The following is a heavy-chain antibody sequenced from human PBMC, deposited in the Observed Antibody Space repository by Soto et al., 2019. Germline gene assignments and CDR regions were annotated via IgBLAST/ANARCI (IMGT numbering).Heavy chain of an antibody. CDR1: GFTFPSYG. CDR3: AKDSLRIYDFWSGTGNWFDP. D-gene: IGHD3-3*01. J-gene: IGHJ5*02. V-gene: IGHV3-23*01. Sequence: EVQLLESGGGLVQPGGSLRLSCAASGFTFPSYGMTWVRQSPGKGLEWVSSISGSAGSTYYADFVKGRFTISRDNSKNTVYLQMNSLRAEATGVYYCAKDSLRIYDFWSGTGNWFDPWGQGTRVTVSS. CDR2: ISGSAGST.